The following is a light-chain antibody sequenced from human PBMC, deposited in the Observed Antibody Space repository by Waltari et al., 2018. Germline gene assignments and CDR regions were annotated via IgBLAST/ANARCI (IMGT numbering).Light chain of an antibody. CDR1: ENIRSY. CDR3: QKYGTLPAT. J-gene: IGKJ1*01. Sequence: DIVLTQSPGTLSLSPGERVTLSCRASENIRSYLAWYQQKPGHAPRLLIYDTSTRATGIPDRFSGSGFGTDFSLTISRLEPEDFAVYYCQKYGTLPATFGQGTKVEIK. V-gene: IGKV3-20*01. CDR2: DTS.